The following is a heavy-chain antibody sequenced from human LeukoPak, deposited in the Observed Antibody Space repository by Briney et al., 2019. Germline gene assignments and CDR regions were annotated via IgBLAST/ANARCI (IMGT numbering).Heavy chain of an antibody. CDR3: AREASTHYYHGSGSYRLDY. D-gene: IGHD3-10*01. V-gene: IGHV1-18*01. CDR2: ISAYNGNT. Sequence: ASVKVSCKASGYTFTSYGISWVRQAPGQGLEWMGWISAYNGNTNYAQKLQGRVTMTTDTSTSTAYMELRSLRSDDTAVYYCAREASTHYYHGSGSYRLDYWGQGTLVTVSS. CDR1: GYTFTSYG. J-gene: IGHJ4*02.